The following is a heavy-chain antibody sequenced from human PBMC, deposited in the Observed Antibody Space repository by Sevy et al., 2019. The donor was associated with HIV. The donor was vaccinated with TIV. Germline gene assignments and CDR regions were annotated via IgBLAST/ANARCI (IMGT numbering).Heavy chain of an antibody. V-gene: IGHV3-72*01. CDR1: GFTFSDHY. Sequence: GGSLRLSCAASGFTFSDHYMDWVRQAPGKGLEWVGRTRNKANSYTTEYAASVKGRFTISSDDSKNSLYLQMNSLKTEDTAVYYCARGEMYYYDSSGYYRWDYYYGMDVWGQGTTVTVSS. CDR3: ARGEMYYYDSSGYYRWDYYYGMDV. D-gene: IGHD3-22*01. J-gene: IGHJ6*02. CDR2: TRNKANSYTT.